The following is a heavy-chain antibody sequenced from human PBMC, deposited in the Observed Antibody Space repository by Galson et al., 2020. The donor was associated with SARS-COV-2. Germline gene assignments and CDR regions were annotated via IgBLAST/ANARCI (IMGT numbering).Heavy chain of an antibody. J-gene: IGHJ4*02. CDR2: IKGDGSET. D-gene: IGHD6-19*01. Sequence: GESLKISCEVSGFTFNDFWMSWFRQAPGKGLEWVANIKGDGSETNYADFVKGRFSISRDNAANSLYLQMNSLRVEDSAVYYCSREGWQGGYWGKGTRVTVPS. V-gene: IGHV3-7*01. CDR3: SREGWQGGY. CDR1: GFTFNDFW.